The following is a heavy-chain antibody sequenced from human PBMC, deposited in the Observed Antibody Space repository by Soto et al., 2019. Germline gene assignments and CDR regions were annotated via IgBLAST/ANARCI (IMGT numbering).Heavy chain of an antibody. CDR2: IWYDGSNK. Sequence: QVQLVESGGGVVQPGRSLRLSCAASGFDFSTYGMHWVRQTPGKGLEWVALIWYDGSNKYYADSVKGRFAISRDNSKNSLYLQMHSLRAEDTAVYFCARSPPGVAGRYYFDFWGQGTLFTVSS. V-gene: IGHV3-33*01. CDR1: GFDFSTYG. D-gene: IGHD2-15*01. CDR3: ARSPPGVAGRYYFDF. J-gene: IGHJ4*02.